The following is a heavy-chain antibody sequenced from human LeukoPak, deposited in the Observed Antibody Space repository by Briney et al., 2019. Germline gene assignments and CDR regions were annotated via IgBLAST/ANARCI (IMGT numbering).Heavy chain of an antibody. D-gene: IGHD5-12*01. Sequence: SETLSLTCTVSGGSISSSSHYWGWIRQPPGKGLEWIGSIYYSGSTYYNPSLKSRVTISVDTSKNQFSLKLSSVTAADTAVYYCARVRVLSGYALDYWGQGTLVTVSS. V-gene: IGHV4-39*07. J-gene: IGHJ4*02. CDR3: ARVRVLSGYALDY. CDR1: GGSISSSSHY. CDR2: IYYSGST.